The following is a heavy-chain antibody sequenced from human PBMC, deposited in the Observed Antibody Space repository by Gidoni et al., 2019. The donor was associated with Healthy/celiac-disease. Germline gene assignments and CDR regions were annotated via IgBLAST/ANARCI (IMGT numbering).Heavy chain of an antibody. CDR1: GYSISSGYY. D-gene: IGHD6-13*01. V-gene: IGHV4-38-2*01. CDR2: IYHSGST. Sequence: QVQLQESGPGLVKPSETLSLTCAVSGYSISSGYYWGWIRQPPGKGLEWIGSIYHSGSTYYNPSLKSRVTISVDTSKNQFSLKLSSVTAADTAVYYCARTGWSSSWYYYYYMDVWGKGTTVTVSS. CDR3: ARTGWSSSWYYYYYMDV. J-gene: IGHJ6*03.